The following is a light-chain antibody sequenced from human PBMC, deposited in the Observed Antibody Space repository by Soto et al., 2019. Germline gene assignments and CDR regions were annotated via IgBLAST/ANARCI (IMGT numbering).Light chain of an antibody. J-gene: IGLJ1*01. CDR1: NIGRKT. Sequence: SYELTQPPSVSVAPGQTARITRGGTNIGRKTVHWYQQRPGQAPVLVVYDDTDRPSGIPARVSGSNSGNTATLTISRVEVGDEADYYCQVWDTYSGVFGPGTKLTVL. V-gene: IGLV3-21*02. CDR3: QVWDTYSGV. CDR2: DDT.